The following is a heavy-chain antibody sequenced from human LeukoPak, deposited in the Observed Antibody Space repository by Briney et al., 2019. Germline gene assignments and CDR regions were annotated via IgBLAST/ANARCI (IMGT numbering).Heavy chain of an antibody. J-gene: IGHJ6*04. CDR1: GGSFSGYY. CDR3: ARVSLAVIHYYYYGMDV. Sequence: SETLSLTCAVYGGSFSGYYWSWIRQPPGKGLEWIGEINHSGSTNYNPSLKSRVTLSVDTSKNQFSLKLSSVTAADTAVYYCARVSLAVIHYYYYGMDVWGKGTTVTVSS. D-gene: IGHD6-19*01. CDR2: INHSGST. V-gene: IGHV4-34*01.